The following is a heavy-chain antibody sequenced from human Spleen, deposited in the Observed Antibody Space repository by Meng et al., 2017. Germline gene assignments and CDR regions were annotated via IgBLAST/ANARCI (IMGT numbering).Heavy chain of an antibody. V-gene: IGHV1-69*10. D-gene: IGHD2-8*01. CDR3: GRPHAPGNGHYAMDV. CDR1: GGTFSHYP. CDR2: IIPVLGQT. Sequence: SVKVSCKASGGTFSHYPLSWVRQGPGQGLEWMGGIIPVLGQTNYAQRFQGRVTITADDSTSTAYMDLNSLTSADTAVYYCGRPHAPGNGHYAMDVWGQGTAVTVSS. J-gene: IGHJ6*02.